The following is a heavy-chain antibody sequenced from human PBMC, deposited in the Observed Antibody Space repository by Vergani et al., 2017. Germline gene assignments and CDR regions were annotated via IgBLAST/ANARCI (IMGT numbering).Heavy chain of an antibody. D-gene: IGHD3-3*01. V-gene: IGHV3-48*04. CDR1: GSTFCSYA. CDR3: AGFAGPYCDFWSGYYVTDYCYMDV. CDR2: IRRSSSTI. J-gene: IGHJ6*03. Sequence: EVQLVESGGGLVQPGGSLRLSCAASGSTFCSYAMNWVRQAPGKGLEWVSYIRRSSSTIFYEDCVKGRFTISRNNATNSLHLQMNNLIAEDTAVYYCAGFAGPYCDFWSGYYVTDYCYMDVWGKGTTVTVSS.